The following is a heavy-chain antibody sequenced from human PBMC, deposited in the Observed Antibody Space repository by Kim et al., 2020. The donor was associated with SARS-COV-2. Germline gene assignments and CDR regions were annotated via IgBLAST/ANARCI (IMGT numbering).Heavy chain of an antibody. D-gene: IGHD3-9*01. V-gene: IGHV3-11*01. J-gene: IGHJ6*02. Sequence: SVKGRFTVSSDNAKNSLYLQMNSLRAEDTGIYYCARKSYFDTHYHYYGMDVWGPGTTVTVSS. CDR3: ARKSYFDTHYHYYGMDV.